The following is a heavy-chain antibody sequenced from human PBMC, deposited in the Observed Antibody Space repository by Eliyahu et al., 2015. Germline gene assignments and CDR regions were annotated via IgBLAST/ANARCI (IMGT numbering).Heavy chain of an antibody. J-gene: IGHJ3*02. V-gene: IGHV4-31*03. CDR3: ARGMVDANWGAFDI. CDR1: GGSISSGGNY. CDR2: IYYSGNT. D-gene: IGHD2-15*01. Sequence: QVQLQESGQGLVKPSQTLXLTCXVXGGSISSGGNYWSWIRQHPGKGLEWIGYIYYSGNTYYNPSLKSRIIISVDTSKNQFSLRLSSVTAADTAMYYCARGMVDANWGAFDIWGQGTMVTVSS.